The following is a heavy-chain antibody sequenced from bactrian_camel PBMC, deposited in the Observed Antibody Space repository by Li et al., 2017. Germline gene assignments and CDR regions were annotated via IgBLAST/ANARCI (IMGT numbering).Heavy chain of an antibody. V-gene: IGHV3S55*01. Sequence: HVQMVESGGGSVRAGTSLTLTCVTSGYTDEGHCMGWFRQVPGKQREKVALIGSDRATHYSQSVKGRFTISKDSAKNTLYLQMNSLKPEDTAMYYCAASVRGGLFFDPLGRNHYNYRGQGTQVTVSS. D-gene: IGHD2*01. CDR2: IGSDRAT. CDR1: GYTDEGHC. J-gene: IGHJ4*01. CDR3: AASVRGGLFFDPLGRNHYNY.